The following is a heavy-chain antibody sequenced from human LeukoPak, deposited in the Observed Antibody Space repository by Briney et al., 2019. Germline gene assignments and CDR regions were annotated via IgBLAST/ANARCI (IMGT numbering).Heavy chain of an antibody. D-gene: IGHD6-6*01. V-gene: IGHV4-39*01. Sequence: PSETLSLTCTFSGGSLISSCYYPVWYPQSPGKGLEGIGTFYYSGNTYYNPSLKSRVTISVDTSKNQFSLQLTSVTAADTAVYYCARSDSSSSLVLGSYYGMDVWGQGTTVTVSS. CDR1: GGSLISSCYY. CDR3: ARSDSSSSLVLGSYYGMDV. CDR2: FYYSGNT. J-gene: IGHJ6*02.